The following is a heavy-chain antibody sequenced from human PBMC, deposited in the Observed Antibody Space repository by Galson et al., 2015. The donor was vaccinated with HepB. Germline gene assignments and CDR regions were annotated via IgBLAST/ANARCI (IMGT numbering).Heavy chain of an antibody. CDR1: GFTFSSYW. V-gene: IGHV3-7*03. Sequence: SLRLSCAASGFTFSSYWMSWVRQAPGKGLEWVANIKQDGSEKYYVDSVKGRFTISRDNAKNSLYLQMNSLRAEDTAVYYCARDATRYFDWLSYYFDYWGQGTLVTVSS. J-gene: IGHJ4*02. CDR2: IKQDGSEK. CDR3: ARDATRYFDWLSYYFDY. D-gene: IGHD3-9*01.